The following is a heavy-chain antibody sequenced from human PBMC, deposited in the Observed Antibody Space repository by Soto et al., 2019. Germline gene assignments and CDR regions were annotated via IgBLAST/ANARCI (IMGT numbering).Heavy chain of an antibody. CDR1: GFTFSGSG. J-gene: IGHJ4*02. CDR3: TAMAGIDY. D-gene: IGHD6-19*01. Sequence: GGSLRLSCAASGFTFSGSGIHWVRQASGKGLEWVGRIRTKTNNYATAYAASVKGRFTISRDDSKNMAYLQMNSLKTEDTAVYYCTAMAGIDYWGQGTMVTVSS. CDR2: IRTKTNNYAT. V-gene: IGHV3-73*01.